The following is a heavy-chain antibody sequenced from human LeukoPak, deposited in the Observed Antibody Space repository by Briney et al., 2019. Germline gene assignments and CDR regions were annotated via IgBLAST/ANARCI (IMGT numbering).Heavy chain of an antibody. CDR2: ISSSSSYI. D-gene: IGHD6-13*01. V-gene: IGHV3-21*01. CDR1: GFTFSSYS. J-gene: IGHJ1*01. Sequence: GGSLRLSCAASGFTFSSYSMNWVRQAPGKGLEWVSSISSSSSYIYYADSVKGRFTISRDNAKNSLYLQMNSLRAEDTAVYYCARASSSWYGEYFQHWGQGTLVTVSS. CDR3: ARASSSWYGEYFQH.